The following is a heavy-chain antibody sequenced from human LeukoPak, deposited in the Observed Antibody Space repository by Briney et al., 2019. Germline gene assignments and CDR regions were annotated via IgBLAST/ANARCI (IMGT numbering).Heavy chain of an antibody. CDR3: ARSDRAFPSPYFDY. V-gene: IGHV4-34*01. Sequence: SETLSLTCAVYGGSFSGYYWSWIRQPPGKGLEWIGEINHSGSTNYNPSLKSRVTISVDTSKNQFSLKLSSVTAADTAVYYCARSDRAFPSPYFDYWGQGTLVTVSS. CDR2: INHSGST. D-gene: IGHD1-14*01. CDR1: GGSFSGYY. J-gene: IGHJ4*02.